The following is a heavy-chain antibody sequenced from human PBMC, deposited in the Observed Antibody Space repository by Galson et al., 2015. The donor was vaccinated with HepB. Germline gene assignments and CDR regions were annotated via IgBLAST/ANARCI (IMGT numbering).Heavy chain of an antibody. CDR1: GDTFSSYA. Sequence: SVTVSCKASGDTFSSYAISWVRQAPGQGLEWMGGIIPIFGTANYAQKFQGRVTITADESTSTAYMELSSLRSEDTAVYYCARRAVGATSKHYYYYYGMDVWGQGTTVTVSS. CDR3: ARRAVGATSKHYYYYYGMDV. D-gene: IGHD1-26*01. CDR2: IIPIFGTA. J-gene: IGHJ6*02. V-gene: IGHV1-69*13.